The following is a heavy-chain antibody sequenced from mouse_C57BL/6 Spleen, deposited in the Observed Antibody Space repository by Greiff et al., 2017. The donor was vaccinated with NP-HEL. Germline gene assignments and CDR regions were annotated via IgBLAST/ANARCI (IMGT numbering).Heavy chain of an antibody. J-gene: IGHJ3*01. CDR2: ISYDGSN. D-gene: IGHD2-1*01. V-gene: IGHV3-6*01. Sequence: DVKLQESGPGLVKPSQSLSLTCSVTGYSITSGYYWNWIRQFPGNKLEWMGYISYDGSNNYNPSLKNRISITRDTSKNQFFLKLNSVTTEDTATYYCAREGNYYGNPRGFAYWGQGTLVTVSA. CDR1: GYSITSGYY. CDR3: AREGNYYGNPRGFAY.